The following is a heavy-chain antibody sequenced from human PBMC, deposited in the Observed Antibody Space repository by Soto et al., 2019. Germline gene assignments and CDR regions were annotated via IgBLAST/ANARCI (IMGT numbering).Heavy chain of an antibody. V-gene: IGHV3-23*01. CDR3: AKAASGCFSAGGM. J-gene: IGHJ6*02. Sequence: EVQLLESGGGLVQPGGSLRLSCAASGFTFSSYAMSWVRQAPGKGLEWVSAISGSGGTTYYADSVKGRFTFSRDNSKNTLYLQMNSLRAGDPAVYYCAKAASGCFSAGGMWGQGTTVTVSS. D-gene: IGHD2-15*01. CDR2: ISGSGGTT. CDR1: GFTFSSYA.